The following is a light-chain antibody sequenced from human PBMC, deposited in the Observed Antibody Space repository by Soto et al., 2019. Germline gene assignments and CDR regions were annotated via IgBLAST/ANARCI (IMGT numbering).Light chain of an antibody. Sequence: DIQMTQSPSTLSAFVGDRVTITCRASQSITLWLAWYQQKPGKAPRLLIYDVSTLESGVPSRFSGSGSGTEFSLTIKSLEPDDFATYYCQQLNSYPLTFGGGTKVDIK. CDR1: QSITLW. J-gene: IGKJ4*01. CDR3: QQLNSYPLT. CDR2: DVS. V-gene: IGKV1-5*01.